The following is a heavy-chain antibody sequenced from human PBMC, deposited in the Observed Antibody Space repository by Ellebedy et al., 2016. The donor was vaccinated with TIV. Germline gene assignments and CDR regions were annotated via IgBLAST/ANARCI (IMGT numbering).Heavy chain of an antibody. Sequence: GESLKISCAASGFTFSSFGMHWVRQAPGKGLEWVAVISHDGNNQYYGDSVKGRFTISRDNSKNTLYLQMNSLRAEDTAVYYCAKGSDDPGDYYYYYGMDVWGQGTTVTVSS. D-gene: IGHD1-1*01. CDR1: GFTFSSFG. V-gene: IGHV3-30*18. CDR3: AKGSDDPGDYYYYYGMDV. CDR2: ISHDGNNQ. J-gene: IGHJ6*02.